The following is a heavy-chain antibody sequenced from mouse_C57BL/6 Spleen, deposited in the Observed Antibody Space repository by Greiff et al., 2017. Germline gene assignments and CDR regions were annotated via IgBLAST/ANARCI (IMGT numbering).Heavy chain of an antibody. J-gene: IGHJ2*01. CDR1: GYTFTSYW. CDR3: ARKGSGYFDY. Sequence: VQLQQPGAELVRPGSSVKLSCKASGYTFTSYWMDWVKQRPGQGLEWIGNIYPSDSETHYNQKFKDKATLTVDKSSSTAYMQLSSLTSEDSAVYYCARKGSGYFDYWGQGTTLTVSS. D-gene: IGHD3-2*02. V-gene: IGHV1-61*01. CDR2: IYPSDSET.